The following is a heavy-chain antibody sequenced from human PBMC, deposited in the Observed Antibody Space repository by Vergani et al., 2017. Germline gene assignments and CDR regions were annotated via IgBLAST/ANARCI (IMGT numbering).Heavy chain of an antibody. CDR3: AKGSGGSCYSHFDY. V-gene: IGHV3-9*01. Sequence: EVQLVASGGGLVQPGRFLRLSCEASGFTFDDYAMHWVRQAPGKGLEWVSGIRWNSGSIGYADSVKGRFTMSRDNAKNSLYLQMNSLRAEDTALYYCAKGSGGSCYSHFDYWGQGTLVTVSS. J-gene: IGHJ4*02. D-gene: IGHD2-15*01. CDR1: GFTFDDYA. CDR2: IRWNSGSI.